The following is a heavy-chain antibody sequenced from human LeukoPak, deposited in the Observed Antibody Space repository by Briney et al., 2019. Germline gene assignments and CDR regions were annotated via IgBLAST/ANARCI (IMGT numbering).Heavy chain of an antibody. V-gene: IGHV3-21*01. Sequence: GGSLRLSCAASGFTFSSYSMNWVRQAPGKGLEWVSSTSSSSSYIYYADPVKGRFTISRDNAKNSLYLQMNSLRAEDTAVYYCARDGSVSTYYWFDPWGQGTLVTVSS. D-gene: IGHD2/OR15-2a*01. CDR2: TSSSSSYI. J-gene: IGHJ5*02. CDR1: GFTFSSYS. CDR3: ARDGSVSTYYWFDP.